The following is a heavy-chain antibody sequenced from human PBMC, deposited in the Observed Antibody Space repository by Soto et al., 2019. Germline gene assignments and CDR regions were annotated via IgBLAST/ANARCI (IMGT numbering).Heavy chain of an antibody. Sequence: GGSLRLSCAASGFTFSSYGMHWVRQAPGKGLEWVAVIWYDGSNKYYADSVKGRFTISRDNSKNTLYLQMNSLRAEDTAVYYCARVAPYGDYTSPVYWGQGTLVTVSS. CDR2: IWYDGSNK. J-gene: IGHJ4*02. D-gene: IGHD4-17*01. V-gene: IGHV3-33*01. CDR3: ARVAPYGDYTSPVY. CDR1: GFTFSSYG.